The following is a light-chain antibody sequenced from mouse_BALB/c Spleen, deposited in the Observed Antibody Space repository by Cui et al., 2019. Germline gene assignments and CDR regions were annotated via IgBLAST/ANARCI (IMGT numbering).Light chain of an antibody. Sequence: QIVLTQSPANMSASPGEKVTMTCSASSSVSYMYWYQQKPGSSPRLLIYDTSNLASGVPVRFSGSGSGTSYSLTISRMEAEDAATYYCQQWSSYPPTFGGGTKLEIK. J-gene: IGKJ2*01. CDR1: SSVSY. CDR2: DTS. CDR3: QQWSSYPPT. V-gene: IGKV4-55*01.